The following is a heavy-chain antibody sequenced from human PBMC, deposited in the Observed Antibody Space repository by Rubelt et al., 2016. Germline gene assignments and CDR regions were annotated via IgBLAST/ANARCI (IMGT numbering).Heavy chain of an antibody. CDR3: ARGVRVLGAADVALDC. Sequence: WVRQAPGTGLEWVANIKQDGREKNCVDSVKGRFTISRENAKNSLYLKMDRLRDEDTAVDYCARGVRVLGAADVALDCWGQGTLVTVSS. J-gene: IGHJ4*02. V-gene: IGHV3-7*01. D-gene: IGHD3-16*01. CDR2: IKQDGREK.